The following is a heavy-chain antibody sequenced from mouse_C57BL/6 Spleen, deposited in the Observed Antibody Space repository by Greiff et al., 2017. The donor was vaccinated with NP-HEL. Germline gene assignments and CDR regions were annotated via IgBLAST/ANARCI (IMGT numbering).Heavy chain of an antibody. J-gene: IGHJ4*01. Sequence: QVHVKQSGAELARPGASVKLSCKASGYTFTSYGISWVKQRTGQGLEWIGEIYPRSGNTYYNEKFKGKATLTADKSSSTAYMELRSLTSEDSAVYFCARSDGYDRGIYAMDYWGQGTSVTVSS. CDR3: ARSDGYDRGIYAMDY. V-gene: IGHV1-81*01. CDR2: IYPRSGNT. CDR1: GYTFTSYG. D-gene: IGHD2-2*01.